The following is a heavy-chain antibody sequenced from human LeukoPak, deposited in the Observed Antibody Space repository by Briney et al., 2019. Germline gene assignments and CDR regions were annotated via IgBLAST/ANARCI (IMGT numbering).Heavy chain of an antibody. D-gene: IGHD3-10*01. CDR1: GYTFSSYY. V-gene: IGHV1-46*01. CDR3: ARDPVRGGVDDAFDI. CDR2: INPSTSRT. Sequence: ASVKVSCKASGYTFSSYYMHWVRQAPGQGPEWMGMINPSTSRTTYAQKFQGRVTVTRDTSTTTVYMELSSLRSEDTAVYYCARDPVRGGVDDAFDIWGQGTTVTVSS. J-gene: IGHJ3*02.